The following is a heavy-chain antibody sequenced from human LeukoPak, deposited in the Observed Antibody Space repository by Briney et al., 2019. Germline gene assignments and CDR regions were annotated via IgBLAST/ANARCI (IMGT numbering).Heavy chain of an antibody. Sequence: SETLSLTCTVSGGSISSSSYYWGWIRQPPGKGLEWIGSIYYSGSTYYNPSLKSRVTISVDTSKNQFSLKLSSVTAADTAVYYCARTRPRIHWFDPWGQGTLVTVSS. CDR3: ARTRPRIHWFDP. V-gene: IGHV4-39*07. CDR2: IYYSGST. CDR1: GGSISSSSYY. J-gene: IGHJ5*02.